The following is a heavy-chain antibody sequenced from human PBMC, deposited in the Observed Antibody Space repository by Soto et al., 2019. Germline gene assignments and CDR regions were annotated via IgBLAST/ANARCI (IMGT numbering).Heavy chain of an antibody. D-gene: IGHD2-2*01. V-gene: IGHV4-4*07. J-gene: IGHJ4*02. CDR2: IYTSGST. CDR3: ARACSSNSCYDVFDY. Sequence: TSETLSLTCTVSGGSISSYYWSWIRQPAGKGLEWIGRIYTSGSTNYNPSLKSRVTMSVDTSKNQFSLKLSSVIAADTAVYYCARACSSNSCYDVFDYWGQGTLVTVSS. CDR1: GGSISSYY.